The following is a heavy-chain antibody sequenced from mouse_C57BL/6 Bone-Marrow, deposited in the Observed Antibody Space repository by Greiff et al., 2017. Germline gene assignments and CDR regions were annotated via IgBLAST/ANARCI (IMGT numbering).Heavy chain of an antibody. D-gene: IGHD1-1*01. J-gene: IGHJ3*01. V-gene: IGHV1-69*01. Sequence: QVQLKQPGAELVMPGASVKLSCKASGYTFTSYWMHWVKQRPGQGLEWIGEIDPSDSYTNYNQKFKGKSTLTVDKSSSTAYMQLSSLTSEDSAVYYCERGDIITTVVGAYWGQGTLVTVSA. CDR1: GYTFTSYW. CDR3: ERGDIITTVVGAY. CDR2: IDPSDSYT.